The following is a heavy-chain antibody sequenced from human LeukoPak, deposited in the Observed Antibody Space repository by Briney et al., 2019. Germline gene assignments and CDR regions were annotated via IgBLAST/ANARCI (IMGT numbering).Heavy chain of an antibody. V-gene: IGHV4-31*03. Sequence: SQTLSLTCTVSGGSISSGGYYWSWIRQHPGKGLEWIGYIYYSGSTYHNPSLKSRVTISVDASKNQFSLKLSSVTAADTAVYYCSGSYYTPYFDYWGQGTLVTVSS. CDR2: IYYSGST. CDR1: GGSISSGGYY. D-gene: IGHD3-10*01. CDR3: SGSYYTPYFDY. J-gene: IGHJ4*02.